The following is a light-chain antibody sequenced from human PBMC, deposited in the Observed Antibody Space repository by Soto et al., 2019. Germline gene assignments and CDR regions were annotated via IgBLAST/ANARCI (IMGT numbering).Light chain of an antibody. V-gene: IGKV1-17*02. CDR2: AAS. Sequence: DIQMTPSPSSLSASVGDRVTITCRASQGIRHDLDWYQQKPGKAPKCLIYAASSLHTGVPSRFSGSGSGTAFTLTISNLQPEDFATYFCLQHNSYIFTFGPGTKVDIK. J-gene: IGKJ3*01. CDR1: QGIRHD. CDR3: LQHNSYIFT.